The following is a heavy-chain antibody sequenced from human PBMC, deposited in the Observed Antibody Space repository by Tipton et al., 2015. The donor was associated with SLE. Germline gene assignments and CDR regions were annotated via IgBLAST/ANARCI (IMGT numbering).Heavy chain of an antibody. Sequence: TLSLTCTVSGGSISIYYWSWIRQPPGKGLEWIGKRNHSGSTNYNPSLKSRVTISVDTSKNQFSLKVSSVTAADTAVHYCARESSLATLDSWGQGTLVTVSS. CDR3: ARESSLATLDS. D-gene: IGHD6-13*01. J-gene: IGHJ4*02. V-gene: IGHV4-34*01. CDR1: GGSISIYY. CDR2: RNHSGST.